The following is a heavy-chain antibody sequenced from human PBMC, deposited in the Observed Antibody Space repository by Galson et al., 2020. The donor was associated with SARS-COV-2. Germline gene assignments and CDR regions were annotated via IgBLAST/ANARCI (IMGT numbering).Heavy chain of an antibody. CDR3: ARDQKPAKFLWFGELYLGDVIDV. CDR2: ISYDGSNK. Sequence: GESLNISSAAAGFTYSSYAMHWVRQATGKRLEWVADISYDGSNKYYADSVKGRFTISRDNSKNTLYLQMNSLRAEDTAVYYCARDQKPAKFLWFGELYLGDVIDVLGRGTTVTVSS. CDR1: GFTYSSYA. J-gene: IGHJ6*02. D-gene: IGHD3-10*01. V-gene: IGHV3-30-3*01.